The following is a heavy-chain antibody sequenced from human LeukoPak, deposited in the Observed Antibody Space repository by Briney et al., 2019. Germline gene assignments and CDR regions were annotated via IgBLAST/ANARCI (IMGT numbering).Heavy chain of an antibody. J-gene: IGHJ4*02. CDR3: AKESGRDGYNFADY. CDR2: ISYDGSNK. Sequence: GRSLSLSCAASEFTFSSYGMHWVRQAPGKGLEWVAVISYDGSNKYYADSVKGRFTISRDNSKNTLYLQMNSLRAEDTAVYYCAKESGRDGYNFADYWGQGTLVTVSS. CDR1: EFTFSSYG. D-gene: IGHD5-24*01. V-gene: IGHV3-30*18.